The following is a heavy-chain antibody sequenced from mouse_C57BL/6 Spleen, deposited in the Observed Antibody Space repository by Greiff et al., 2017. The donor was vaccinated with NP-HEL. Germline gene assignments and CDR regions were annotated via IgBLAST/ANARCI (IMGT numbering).Heavy chain of an antibody. Sequence: EVQLQQSGPELVKPGASVKIPCKASGYTFTDYNMDWVKQSHGKSLEWIGDINPNNGGTIYNQKFKGKATLTVDKSSSTAYMELRSLTSEDTAVYYCARRESYYSNQYYFDYWGPGTTLTVSS. CDR3: ARRESYYSNQYYFDY. J-gene: IGHJ2*01. CDR1: GYTFTDYN. CDR2: INPNNGGT. V-gene: IGHV1-18*01. D-gene: IGHD2-5*01.